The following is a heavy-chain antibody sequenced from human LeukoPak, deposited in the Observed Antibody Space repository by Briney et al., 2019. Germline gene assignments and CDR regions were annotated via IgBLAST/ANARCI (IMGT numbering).Heavy chain of an antibody. CDR1: GGSISSGSYY. D-gene: IGHD5-12*01. Sequence: PSETLSLTCTVSGGSISSGSYYWSWIRQPAGKGLEWIGRIYTSGSTNYNPSLKSRVTISVDRSKNQFSLKLSSVTAADTAVYYCARLDYSGYADYWGQGTLVTVSS. CDR2: IYTSGST. J-gene: IGHJ4*02. V-gene: IGHV4-61*02. CDR3: ARLDYSGYADY.